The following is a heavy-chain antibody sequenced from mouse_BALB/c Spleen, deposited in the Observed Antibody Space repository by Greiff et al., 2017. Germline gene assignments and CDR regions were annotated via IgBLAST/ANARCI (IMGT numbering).Heavy chain of an antibody. CDR2: INSNGGST. V-gene: IGHV5-6-2*01. Sequence: EVQRVESGGDLVKLGGSLKLSCAASGFTFSSYYMSWVRQTPEKRLELVAAINSNGGSTYYPDTVKGRFTISRDNAKNTLYLQMSSLKSEDTALYYCARRWGNYPYYAMDYWGQGTSVTVSS. J-gene: IGHJ4*01. CDR1: GFTFSSYY. CDR3: ARRWGNYPYYAMDY. D-gene: IGHD2-1*01.